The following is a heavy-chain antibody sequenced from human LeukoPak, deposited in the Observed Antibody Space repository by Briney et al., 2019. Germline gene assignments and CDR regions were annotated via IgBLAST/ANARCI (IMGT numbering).Heavy chain of an antibody. CDR1: GFTFSTYW. D-gene: IGHD3-22*01. CDR3: ARAPSEIGGYYPEYFRH. V-gene: IGHV3-74*01. J-gene: IGHJ1*01. CDR2: IKSGGST. Sequence: GSLRLSCAASGFTFSTYWMRWVRQAPGKGLGWVSRIKSGGSTNYADSVKGRFTISRDNAKNTVSLQMNSLRPEDTGVYYCARAPSEIGGYYPEYFRHWGQGTLVTVSS.